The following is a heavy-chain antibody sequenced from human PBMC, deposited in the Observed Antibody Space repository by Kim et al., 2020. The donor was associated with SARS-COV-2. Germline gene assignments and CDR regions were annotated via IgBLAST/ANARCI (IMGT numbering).Heavy chain of an antibody. Sequence: YYADSVKGRFTISRDNSKNTLYLQMNSLRAEDTAVYYCARDHESTDAFDIWGQGTMVTVSS. V-gene: IGHV3-30*01. CDR3: ARDHESTDAFDI. J-gene: IGHJ3*02.